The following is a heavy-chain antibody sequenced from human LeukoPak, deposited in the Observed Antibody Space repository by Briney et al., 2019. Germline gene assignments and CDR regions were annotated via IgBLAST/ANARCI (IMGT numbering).Heavy chain of an antibody. CDR3: AKDRHDILTGYPDY. J-gene: IGHJ4*02. V-gene: IGHV3-20*04. Sequence: VRPGGSLRLSCAASGFTFDDHGMNWVRQAPGKGLEWVSGINWNGGTTGYVDSVKGRFTISRDNAKNSLYLQMNSLRAEDTALYYCAKDRHDILTGYPDYWGQGTLVTVSS. CDR2: INWNGGTT. CDR1: GFTFDDHG. D-gene: IGHD3-9*01.